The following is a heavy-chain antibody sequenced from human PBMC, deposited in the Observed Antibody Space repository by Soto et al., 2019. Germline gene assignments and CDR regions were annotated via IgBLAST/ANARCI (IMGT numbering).Heavy chain of an antibody. CDR2: IWYDGSNK. CDR3: ARDKGEYSGDDYVGY. J-gene: IGHJ4*02. CDR1: GFTFSSYG. D-gene: IGHD5-12*01. Sequence: QVQLVESGGGVVQPGRSLRLSCAASGFTFSSYGMHWVRQAPGKGLEWVAVIWYDGSNKYYADSVKGRFTISRDISKNKLYQQMNSLRAEDTAVYYCARDKGEYSGDDYVGYWGQGTLVTVSS. V-gene: IGHV3-33*01.